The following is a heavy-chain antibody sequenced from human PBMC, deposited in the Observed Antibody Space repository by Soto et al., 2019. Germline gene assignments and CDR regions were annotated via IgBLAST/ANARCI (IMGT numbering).Heavy chain of an antibody. CDR1: GVTFINYA. D-gene: IGHD4-17*01. Sequence: GGSLRLSCAASGVTFINYAMSWVRQAPGKGLEWVSTISGSGDNTDYVDSVKGRFTISRDNSKNTLYLQMNSLRAEDTAVYYCAKDPLTVTPYFDHWGQGTLVTVSS. V-gene: IGHV3-23*01. CDR3: AKDPLTVTPYFDH. CDR2: ISGSGDNT. J-gene: IGHJ4*02.